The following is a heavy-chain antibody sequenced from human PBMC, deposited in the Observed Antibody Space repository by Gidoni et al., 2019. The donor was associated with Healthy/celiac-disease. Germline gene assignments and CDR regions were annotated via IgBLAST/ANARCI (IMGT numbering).Heavy chain of an antibody. CDR3: ARGHSGSYYGYYYYYMDV. J-gene: IGHJ6*03. Sequence: EGQLVESGGGLVKPGGSLRLSCAAAGFPFSSYRMHWVRQAPGKGLEWVSSISSSSSYISYADSVKGRFTISRDTAKNSLYLQMHSLRAEDTAVYYCARGHSGSYYGYYYYYMDVWGKGTTVTVSS. CDR1: GFPFSSYR. V-gene: IGHV3-21*01. CDR2: ISSSSSYI. D-gene: IGHD1-26*01.